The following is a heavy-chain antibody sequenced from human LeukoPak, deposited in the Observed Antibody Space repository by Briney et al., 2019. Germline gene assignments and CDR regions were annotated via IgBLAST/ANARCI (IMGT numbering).Heavy chain of an antibody. D-gene: IGHD6-19*01. Sequence: GGSLRLSCAASGFTFDDYAMHWVRQAPGKGLEWVSGINWNSGSIGYADSVKGRFTISRDNAKNSLYLQMNSLRAEDTALYYCAKDNLPRDSSGDYYYYGMDVWGQGTTVTVSS. V-gene: IGHV3-9*01. J-gene: IGHJ6*02. CDR2: INWNSGSI. CDR3: AKDNLPRDSSGDYYYYGMDV. CDR1: GFTFDDYA.